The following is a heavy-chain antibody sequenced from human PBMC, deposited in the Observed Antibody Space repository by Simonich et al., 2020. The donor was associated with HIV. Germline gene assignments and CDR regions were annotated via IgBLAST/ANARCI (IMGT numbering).Heavy chain of an antibody. CDR1: GGSITRGSYY. CDR3: VRHVPASPGFLY. Sequence: QLQLQESGPGLVKPSETLSLTCTVSGGSITRGSYYWGWIRQPPGKGLVWIGSIYFSGGTYYNPPLKSRVTISVDTSANQVSLKLSSVTAADTAVYYCVRHVPASPGFLYWGQGTLVTVSS. J-gene: IGHJ4*02. V-gene: IGHV4-39*01. CDR2: IYFSGGT.